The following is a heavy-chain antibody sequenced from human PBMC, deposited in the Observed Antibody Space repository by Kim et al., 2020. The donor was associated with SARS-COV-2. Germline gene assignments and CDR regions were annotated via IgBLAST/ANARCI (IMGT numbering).Heavy chain of an antibody. CDR2: ISAYNGNT. V-gene: IGHV1-18*04. CDR1: GYTFTSYG. J-gene: IGHJ3*02. CDR3: AREEVIRLAQLSVHAFDI. D-gene: IGHD2-2*01. Sequence: ASVKVSCKASGYTFTSYGISWVRQAPGQGLEWMGWISAYNGNTNYAQKLQGRVTMTTDTSTSTAYMELRSLRSDDTAVYYCAREEVIRLAQLSVHAFDIWGQGTMVTVSS.